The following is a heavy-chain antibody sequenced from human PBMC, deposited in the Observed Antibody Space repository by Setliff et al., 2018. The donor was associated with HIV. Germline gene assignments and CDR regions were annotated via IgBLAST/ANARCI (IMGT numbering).Heavy chain of an antibody. D-gene: IGHD7-27*01. Sequence: ASVKVSCKASGYPFTDFFIHWVRQAPGQGLEWMGWISPHNGDKNILQRFRGRVTMTTDTSFSTAYMELSGLRSDDTAMYYCARQLSNSLDLWGQGTLVTVSS. V-gene: IGHV1-2*02. CDR1: GYPFTDFF. CDR3: ARQLSNSLDL. CDR2: ISPHNGDK. J-gene: IGHJ5*02.